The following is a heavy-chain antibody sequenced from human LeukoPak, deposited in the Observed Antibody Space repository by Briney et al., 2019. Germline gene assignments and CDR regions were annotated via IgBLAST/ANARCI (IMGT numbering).Heavy chain of an antibody. V-gene: IGHV3-7*01. D-gene: IGHD3-3*01. CDR3: ARDARITIFGVVIPDDAFDI. J-gene: IGHJ3*02. CDR1: GFTFSNYW. Sequence: GGSLRLSCAASGFTFSNYWMSWVRQAPGKGLEWVANIKQDGSEKYYVDSVKGRFTISRDNAKNSLYLQMNSLRAEDTAVYYCARDARITIFGVVIPDDAFDIWGQGTMVTVSS. CDR2: IKQDGSEK.